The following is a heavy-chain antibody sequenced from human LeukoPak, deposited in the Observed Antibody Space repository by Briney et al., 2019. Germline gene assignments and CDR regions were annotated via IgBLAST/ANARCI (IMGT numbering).Heavy chain of an antibody. CDR3: ARVGVTHSSTVTTSSYYMDV. Sequence: GGSLRLSCAASGFTFSSYSMNWVRQAPGKGLEWVSSISSSSSYIYYADSVKGRFTISRDNAKNSLYLQMNSLRAEDTAVYYCARVGVTHSSTVTTSSYYMDVWGKGTTVTVSS. CDR1: GFTFSSYS. J-gene: IGHJ6*03. D-gene: IGHD4-11*01. V-gene: IGHV3-21*01. CDR2: ISSSSSYI.